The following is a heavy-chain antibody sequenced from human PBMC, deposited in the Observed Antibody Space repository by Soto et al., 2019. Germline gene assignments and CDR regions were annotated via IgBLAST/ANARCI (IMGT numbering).Heavy chain of an antibody. J-gene: IGHJ3*01. CDR1: GFTFSGST. CDR3: TSFPGQRDAFDV. V-gene: IGHV3-73*01. CDR2: IRSKVNTYAT. Sequence: WGSLRLSCAVSGFTFSGSTMHWVRQASGKGLEWVGRIRSKVNTYATAYAASVKGRFTISRDDSKNTAYLQMNSLNTEDTAVYYCTSFPGQRDAFDVWGQGTMVTVSS.